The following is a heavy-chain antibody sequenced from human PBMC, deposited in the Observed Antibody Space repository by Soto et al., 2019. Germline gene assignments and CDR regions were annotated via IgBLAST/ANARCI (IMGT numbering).Heavy chain of an antibody. V-gene: IGHV3-7*01. J-gene: IGHJ4*02. CDR3: ASIPSPAAGTKFAY. D-gene: IGHD6-13*01. CDR1: GFPFSSYW. CDR2: IKQDGSEK. Sequence: GGSLRLSCAASGFPFSSYWMSWVRQAPGKGLEWVANIKQDGSEKYYVDSVKGRFTISRDNAKNSLYLQMNSLRAEDTAVYYCASIPSPAAGTKFAYPGQGTLVTVSS.